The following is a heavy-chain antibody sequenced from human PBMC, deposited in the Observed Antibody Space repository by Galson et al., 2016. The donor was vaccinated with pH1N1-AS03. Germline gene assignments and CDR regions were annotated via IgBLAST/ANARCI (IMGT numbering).Heavy chain of an antibody. J-gene: IGHJ4*02. V-gene: IGHV1-69-2*01. D-gene: IGHD1-26*01. CDR1: GYTFTDYN. CDR3: ARQDSGAYYLDS. Sequence: VKVSCKVSGYTFTDYNMHWVQQAPGKGLEWMGLVDPDTSKTKYAEKFQGRVTITADTSRDTAYMDLSGLRSADTAVYYCARQDSGAYYLDSWGPGTLVTVSS. CDR2: VDPDTSKT.